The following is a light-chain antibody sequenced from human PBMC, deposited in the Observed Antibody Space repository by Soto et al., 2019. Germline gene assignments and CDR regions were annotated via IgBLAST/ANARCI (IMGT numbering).Light chain of an antibody. J-gene: IGKJ4*01. CDR3: QQYGSSPLT. Sequence: EIVLTQSPGTLSLSPGVRATLSCRASQSVSSDYLAWYQQKPGQTPKVLIYRASSRATGIPDRFSGSGSGTDFTLTISRLEPEDFAVYYCQQYGSSPLTFGGGTKVEIK. CDR2: RAS. V-gene: IGKV3-20*01. CDR1: QSVSSDY.